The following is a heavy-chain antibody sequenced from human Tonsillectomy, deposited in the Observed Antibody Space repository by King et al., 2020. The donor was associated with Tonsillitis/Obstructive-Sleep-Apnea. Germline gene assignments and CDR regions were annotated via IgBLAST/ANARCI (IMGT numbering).Heavy chain of an antibody. CDR1: GDIVSSNSAA. CDR2: TYYRSKWYN. CDR3: ARAGDFLSGYYPGDTSYYYYYYMDV. J-gene: IGHJ6*03. D-gene: IGHD3-3*01. V-gene: IGHV6-1*01. Sequence: VQLQQSGPGLVKPSQTLSLTCAISGDIVSSNSAAWNWIRQSPSRGLEWLGRTYYRSKWYNDYAVSVKSRITINPDTSKNQFSLQLNSVTPEDTAVYYCARAGDFLSGYYPGDTSYYYYYYMDVWGKGTTVTVSS.